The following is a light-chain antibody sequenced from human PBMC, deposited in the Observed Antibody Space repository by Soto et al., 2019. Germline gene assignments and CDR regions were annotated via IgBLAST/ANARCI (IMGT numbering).Light chain of an antibody. CDR3: QHSHSAPYT. J-gene: IGKJ2*01. V-gene: IGKV3-11*01. Sequence: EIVLTQSPATLSLSPGERATLSCRASQSVSSYLAWYQQKPGQAPRLLIYDASNRATGIPARFSGSGSGTDFTLTITSLQPEDFATYYCQHSHSAPYTFGQGTKLEI. CDR1: QSVSSY. CDR2: DAS.